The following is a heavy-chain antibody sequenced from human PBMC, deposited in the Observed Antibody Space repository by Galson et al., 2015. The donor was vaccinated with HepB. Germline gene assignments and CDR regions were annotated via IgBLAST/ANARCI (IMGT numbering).Heavy chain of an antibody. CDR2: IIPIFGIA. J-gene: IGHJ6*02. CDR3: ARGYCSSTSCYYYYGMDV. D-gene: IGHD2-2*01. CDR1: GGTFSSYA. V-gene: IGHV1-69*13. Sequence: SVKVSCKAPGGTFSSYAISWVRQAPGQGLEWMGGIIPIFGIANYAQKFQGRVTITADESTSTAYMELSSLRSEDTAVYYCARGYCSSTSCYYYYGMDVWGQGTTVTVSS.